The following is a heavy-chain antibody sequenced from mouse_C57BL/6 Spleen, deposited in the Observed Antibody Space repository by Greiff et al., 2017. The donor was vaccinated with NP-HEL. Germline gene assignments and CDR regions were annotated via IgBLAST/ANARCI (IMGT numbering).Heavy chain of an antibody. CDR3: AIYYSNYDAMDY. CDR2: INPSSGYT. J-gene: IGHJ4*01. Sequence: VQLQQSGAELARPGASVKMSCKASGYTFTSYTMHWVQQRPGQGLEWIGYINPSSGYTKYNQKFKDKATLTADKSSSTAYMQLSSLTSEDSAVYYCAIYYSNYDAMDYWGQGTSVTVSS. V-gene: IGHV1-4*01. CDR1: GYTFTSYT. D-gene: IGHD2-5*01.